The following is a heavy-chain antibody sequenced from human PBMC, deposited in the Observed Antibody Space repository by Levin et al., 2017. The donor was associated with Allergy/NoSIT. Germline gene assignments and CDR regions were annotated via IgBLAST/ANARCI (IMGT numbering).Heavy chain of an antibody. V-gene: IGHV7-4-1*02. D-gene: IGHD7-27*01. CDR2: INTNTGNP. CDR3: ARGGTGDTRTLLYY. J-gene: IGHJ4*02. CDR1: GYAFTSYA. Sequence: ASVKVSCKASGYAFTSYAMNWVRQAPGQGLEWMGWINTNTGNPTYAQGFTGRFVFSLDTSVSTAYLQISSLKADDTAIYYCARGGTGDTRTLLYYWGQGTLVTVSS.